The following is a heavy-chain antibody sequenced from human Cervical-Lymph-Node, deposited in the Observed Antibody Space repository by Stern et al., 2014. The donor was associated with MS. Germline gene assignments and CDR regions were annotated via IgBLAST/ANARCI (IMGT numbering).Heavy chain of an antibody. CDR1: GGTFTNYA. V-gene: IGHV1-69*01. Sequence: VQLEESGAEMKKPGSSVKVSRTTLGGTFTNYAIGWVRQDPGQRLEWVGGILPLVGTAKYAQNFQGRVTITADESTTTAYMELTSLTSEDTAVYYCARALGYCSGGDCYAHWFDPWGQGTLVTVSS. CDR2: ILPLVGTA. CDR3: ARALGYCSGGDCYAHWFDP. D-gene: IGHD2-15*01. J-gene: IGHJ5*02.